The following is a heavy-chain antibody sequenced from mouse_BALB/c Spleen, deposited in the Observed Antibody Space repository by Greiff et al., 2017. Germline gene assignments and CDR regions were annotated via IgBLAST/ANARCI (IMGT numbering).Heavy chain of an antibody. D-gene: IGHD2-1*01. CDR1: GFTFTDYY. V-gene: IGHV7-3*02. CDR2: IRNKANGYTT. Sequence: EVKLVESGGGLVQPGGSLRLSCATSGFTFTDYYMSWVRQPPGKALEWLGFIRNKANGYTTEYSASVKGRFTISRDNSQSILYLQMNTLRAEDSATYYCARAYGNYGRNYAMDDWGQGTSVTVSS. CDR3: ARAYGNYGRNYAMDD. J-gene: IGHJ4*01.